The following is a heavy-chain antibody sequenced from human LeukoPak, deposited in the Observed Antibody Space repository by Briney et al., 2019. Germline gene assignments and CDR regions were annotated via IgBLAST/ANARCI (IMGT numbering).Heavy chain of an antibody. D-gene: IGHD2-15*01. CDR3: ARDFRVCSSGSCYSGPFDY. CDR1: GYSISSDYF. CDR2: IYHSWST. Sequence: KSSETLSLTCTVSGYSISSDYFWGWIRQSPGKGLEWIGSIYHSWSTYFNPSLKSRVTISVDTSRNQFSLKLSSVTAADTAVYYCARDFRVCSSGSCYSGPFDYWGQGTLVTVSS. J-gene: IGHJ4*02. V-gene: IGHV4-38-2*02.